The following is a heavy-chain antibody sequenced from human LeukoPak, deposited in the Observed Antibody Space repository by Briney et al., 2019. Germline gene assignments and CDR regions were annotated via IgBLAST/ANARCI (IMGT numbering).Heavy chain of an antibody. V-gene: IGHV4-59*08. CDR1: GGSISSDY. D-gene: IGHD6-19*01. Sequence: PSETLSLTCTVSGGSISSDYWTWIRQPPGKGLEWIGYIQDSGSTNYNPSLKNRVTISIDTSKSQFSLKLSSVTAADTAVYYCARRSGWYGIDYWGQGTLVTVSS. J-gene: IGHJ4*02. CDR3: ARRSGWYGIDY. CDR2: IQDSGST.